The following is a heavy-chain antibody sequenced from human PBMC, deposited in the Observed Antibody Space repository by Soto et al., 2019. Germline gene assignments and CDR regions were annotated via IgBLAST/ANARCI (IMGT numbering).Heavy chain of an antibody. CDR3: ARRSSGWYFDY. Sequence: EVQLLESGGGLVQPGGSLRLSCAASGFTFSSYAMSWVRQAPGKGLEWVSVISGSDGSTYYADSVKGRFTISRDNSKNPLYLQMNSLRAEDTAVYYCARRSSGWYFDYWGQGTLVTVSS. CDR2: ISGSDGST. J-gene: IGHJ4*02. D-gene: IGHD6-19*01. CDR1: GFTFSSYA. V-gene: IGHV3-23*01.